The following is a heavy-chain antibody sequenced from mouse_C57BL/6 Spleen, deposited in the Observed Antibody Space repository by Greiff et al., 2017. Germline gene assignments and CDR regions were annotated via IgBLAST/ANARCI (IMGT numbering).Heavy chain of an antibody. V-gene: IGHV2-2*01. J-gene: IGHJ1*03. Sequence: VQLVESGPGLVQPSQSLSITCTVSGFSLTSYGVHWVRQSPGKGLEWLGVIWSGGSTDYNAAFISRLSISKDNSKSQVFFKMNSLQADDTAIYYCARVYGTSWDFDVWGTGTTVTVSS. CDR2: IWSGGST. CDR3: ARVYGTSWDFDV. CDR1: GFSLTSYG. D-gene: IGHD1-1*01.